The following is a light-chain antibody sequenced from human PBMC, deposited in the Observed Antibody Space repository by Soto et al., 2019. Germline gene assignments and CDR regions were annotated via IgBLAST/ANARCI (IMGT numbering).Light chain of an antibody. CDR2: DVS. Sequence: DVPMTQSPSTLSASPGDRVTMTCRASQNIGDWLAWYQHKPGKAPQLLIYDVSSLEAGVPSRFSGSGSGTDFSLIINSLQPDDFATYYCQQYNNLSSSFGQGTKVDVK. J-gene: IGKJ1*01. CDR1: QNIGDW. V-gene: IGKV1-5*01. CDR3: QQYNNLSSS.